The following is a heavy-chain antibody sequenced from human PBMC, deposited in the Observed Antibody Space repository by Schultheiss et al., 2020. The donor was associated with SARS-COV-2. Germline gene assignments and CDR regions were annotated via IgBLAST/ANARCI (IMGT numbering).Heavy chain of an antibody. Sequence: GESLKISCAASGFTFSSYDMHWVRQATGKGLEWVSAIGSAGDPYYPGSVKGRFTISRDNSKNTLYLQMNSLRAEDTAVYYCAKLYGSGSYDAFDIWGQGTMVTVSS. CDR3: AKLYGSGSYDAFDI. J-gene: IGHJ3*02. D-gene: IGHD3-10*01. CDR1: GFTFSSYD. CDR2: IGSAGDP. V-gene: IGHV3-13*05.